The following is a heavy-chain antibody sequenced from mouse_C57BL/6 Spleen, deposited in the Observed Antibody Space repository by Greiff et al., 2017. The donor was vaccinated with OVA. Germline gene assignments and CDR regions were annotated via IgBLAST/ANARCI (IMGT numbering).Heavy chain of an antibody. CDR1: GYTFTSYW. J-gene: IGHJ2*01. Sequence: VKLQQPGAELVRPGTSVKLSCKASGYTFTSYWMHWVKQRPGQGLEWIGVIDPSDSYTNYNQKFKGKATLTVDTSSSTAYMQLSSLTSEDSAVYYCARADGYFDYWGQGTTLTVSS. V-gene: IGHV1-59*01. D-gene: IGHD2-3*01. CDR3: ARADGYFDY. CDR2: IDPSDSYT.